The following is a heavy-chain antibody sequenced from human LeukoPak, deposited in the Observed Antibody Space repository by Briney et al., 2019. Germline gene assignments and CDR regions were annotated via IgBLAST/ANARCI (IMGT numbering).Heavy chain of an antibody. J-gene: IGHJ4*02. D-gene: IGHD3-22*01. V-gene: IGHV3-33*06. CDR1: GFTFSSYG. CDR2: IWYDGSNK. Sequence: GGSLRLSCAASGFTFSSYGMHWVRQAPGRGLEWVAVIWYDGSNKYYADSVKGRFTISRGNSKNTLYLQMNSLRAEDTAVYYCAKEHYYDSSGYPSFDYWGQGTLVTVSS. CDR3: AKEHYYDSSGYPSFDY.